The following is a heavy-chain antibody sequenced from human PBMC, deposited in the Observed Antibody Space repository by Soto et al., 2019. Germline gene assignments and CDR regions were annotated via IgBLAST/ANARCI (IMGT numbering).Heavy chain of an antibody. CDR1: GFTFSSYS. J-gene: IGHJ6*02. D-gene: IGHD3-3*01. CDR2: ISSSSSTI. V-gene: IGHV3-48*02. CDR3: ATDVLRFLESSYYYYGMDV. Sequence: EVQLVESGGGLVQPGGSLRLSCAASGFTFSSYSMNWVRQAPGKGLEWVSYISSSSSTIYYADSVKGRFTISRDNAKNSLYLQMNSLRDEDTALYYCATDVLRFLESSYYYYGMDVWGQGTTVTVSS.